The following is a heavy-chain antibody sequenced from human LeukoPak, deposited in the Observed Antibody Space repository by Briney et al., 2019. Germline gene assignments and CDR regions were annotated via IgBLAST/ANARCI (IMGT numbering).Heavy chain of an antibody. Sequence: GGSLRLSCAASGFTFGSYGLHWVRQAPGKGLEWVAFIRYDGSDKYYADSVKGRFTISRDNSKNTLYLQMNSLRTEDTAVYYCAKDLTTVTTQGDYWGRGTLVTVSS. CDR1: GFTFGSYG. D-gene: IGHD4-17*01. J-gene: IGHJ4*02. V-gene: IGHV3-30*02. CDR2: IRYDGSDK. CDR3: AKDLTTVTTQGDY.